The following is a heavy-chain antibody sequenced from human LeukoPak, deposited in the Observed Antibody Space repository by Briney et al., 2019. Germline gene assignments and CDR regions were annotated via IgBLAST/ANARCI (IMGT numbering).Heavy chain of an antibody. CDR2: ISGSSSTI. CDR3: ARSDFWSGYYDDY. J-gene: IGHJ4*02. D-gene: IGHD3-3*01. V-gene: IGHV3-48*04. CDR1: GFTFSSYS. Sequence: GGSLRLSCAASGFTFSSYSMNWVRQAPGKGLEWVSYISGSSSTIYYADSVKGRFTISRDNAMNSLYLQMNSLRAEDTAVYYCARSDFWSGYYDDYWGQGTLVTVSS.